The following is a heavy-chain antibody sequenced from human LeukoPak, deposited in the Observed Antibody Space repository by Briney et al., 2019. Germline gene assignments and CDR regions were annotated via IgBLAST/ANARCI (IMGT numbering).Heavy chain of an antibody. Sequence: GGSLRLSCAASGFTFRSYAMNWVRQAPGKGLEWVSAISGSGGSTYYADSVKGRFTISRDDSKNTLYLQMNSLRAEDTAVYYCAKDREAKTYYDFWSGYYELTWYYFDYWGQGTLVTVSS. CDR1: GFTFRSYA. J-gene: IGHJ4*02. CDR2: ISGSGGST. CDR3: AKDREAKTYYDFWSGYYELTWYYFDY. V-gene: IGHV3-23*01. D-gene: IGHD3-3*01.